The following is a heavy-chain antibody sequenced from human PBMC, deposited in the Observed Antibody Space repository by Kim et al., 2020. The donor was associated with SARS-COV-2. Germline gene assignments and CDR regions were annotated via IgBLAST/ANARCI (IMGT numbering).Heavy chain of an antibody. CDR1: GFTFSSYA. CDR2: ISGSGGST. J-gene: IGHJ6*02. CDR3: AKAGEFWSGVYYYYGMDV. V-gene: IGHV3-23*01. Sequence: GGSLRLSCAASGFTFSSYAMSWVRQAPGKGLEWVSAISGSGGSTYYADSVKGRFTISRDNSKNTLYLQMNSLRAEDTAVYYCAKAGEFWSGVYYYYGMDVWGQGTTVTVSS. D-gene: IGHD3-3*01.